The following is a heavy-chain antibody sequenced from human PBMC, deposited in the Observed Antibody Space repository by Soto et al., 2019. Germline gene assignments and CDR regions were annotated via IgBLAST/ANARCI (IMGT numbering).Heavy chain of an antibody. J-gene: IGHJ6*02. CDR1: GFTFSSYA. CDR3: ARDHIVVVPAAPYNRYSGYVEEYYYYYYGMDV. D-gene: IGHD2-2*01. Sequence: QVQLVESGGGVVQPGRSLRLSCAASGFTFSSYAMHWVRQAPGKGLEWVAVISYDGSNKYYADSVKGRFTISRDNSKNTLYLQMNSLRAEDTAVYYCARDHIVVVPAAPYNRYSGYVEEYYYYYYGMDVWGQGTTVTVSS. V-gene: IGHV3-30-3*01. CDR2: ISYDGSNK.